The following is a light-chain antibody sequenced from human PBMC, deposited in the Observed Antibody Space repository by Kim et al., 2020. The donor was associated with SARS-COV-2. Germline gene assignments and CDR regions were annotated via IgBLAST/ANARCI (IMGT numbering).Light chain of an antibody. Sequence: TCTLSNAVNVETHSIFWYQQKPGSPPKYLLYYYSDSDKGQGSGVPSRFSGFKDASANTGILLISGLQSEDEADYYCMIWPAIASGVFGGGTQLTVL. V-gene: IGLV5-37*01. CDR2: YYSDSDK. J-gene: IGLJ3*02. CDR1: NAVNVETHS. CDR3: MIWPAIASGV.